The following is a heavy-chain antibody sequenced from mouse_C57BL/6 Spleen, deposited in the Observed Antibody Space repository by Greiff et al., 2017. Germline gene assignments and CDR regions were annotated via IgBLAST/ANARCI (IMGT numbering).Heavy chain of an antibody. CDR3: ARHETCYYDSFAY. Sequence: EVHLVESGGDLVKPGGSLKLSCAASGFTFSSYGMSWVRQTPDKRLEWVATISSGGSYTYYPDSVKGRFTISRDNAKNTLYLQMSSLKSEDTAMYYCARHETCYYDSFAYWGQGTLVTVSA. D-gene: IGHD2-4*01. CDR1: GFTFSSYG. V-gene: IGHV5-6*01. J-gene: IGHJ3*01. CDR2: ISSGGSYT.